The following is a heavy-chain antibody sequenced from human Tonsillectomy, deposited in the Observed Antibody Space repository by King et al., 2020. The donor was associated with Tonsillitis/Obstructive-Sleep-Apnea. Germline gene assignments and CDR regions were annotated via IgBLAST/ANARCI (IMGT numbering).Heavy chain of an antibody. CDR2: IYHSGHT. CDR3: ASRGGRSGYYSFDY. V-gene: IGHV4-4*02. Sequence: QLQESGSGLVKPSGTLSLTCAISGGSISSGDWWRWVRQPPGKGLEWIGQIYHSGHTNYNPSLKGRVTISVDKSKNQFSLKLSSVTAADTAVYYCASRGGRSGYYSFDYWGQGILVTVSS. D-gene: IGHD3-3*01. CDR1: GGSISSGDW. J-gene: IGHJ4*02.